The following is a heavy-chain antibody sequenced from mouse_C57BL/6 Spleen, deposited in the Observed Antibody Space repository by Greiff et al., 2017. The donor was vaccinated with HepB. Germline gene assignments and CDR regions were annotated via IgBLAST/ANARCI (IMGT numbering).Heavy chain of an antibody. V-gene: IGHV3-6*01. CDR3: ARGYEWIFFDY. CDR1: GYSITSGYY. D-gene: IGHD2-3*01. CDR2: ISYDGSN. J-gene: IGHJ2*01. Sequence: EVKLMESGPGLVKPSQSLSLTCSVTGYSITSGYYWNWIRQFPGNKLEWMGYISYDGSNNYNPSLKNRISITRDTSKNQFFLKLNSVTTEDTATYYCARGYEWIFFDYWGQGTTLTVSS.